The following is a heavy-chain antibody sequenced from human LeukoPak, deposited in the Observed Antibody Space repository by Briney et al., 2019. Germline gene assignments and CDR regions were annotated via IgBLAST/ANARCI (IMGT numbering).Heavy chain of an antibody. V-gene: IGHV3-9*03. CDR2: ISWNSGSI. J-gene: IGHJ4*02. D-gene: IGHD6-6*01. Sequence: GGSLRLSCAASGFTFSDHYMDWVRQAPGKGLEWVSGISWNSGSIGYADSVKGRFTISRDNAKNSLYLQMNSLRAEDMALYYCAKDQGIEYSSSSGFDYWGQGTLVTVSS. CDR1: GFTFSDHY. CDR3: AKDQGIEYSSSSGFDY.